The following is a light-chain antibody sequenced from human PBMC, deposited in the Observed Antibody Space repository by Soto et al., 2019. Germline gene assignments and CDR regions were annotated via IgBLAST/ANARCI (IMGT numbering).Light chain of an antibody. CDR3: RQGSKGTPYP. Sequence: EIVLTQSPATLSLSPGERATLSCRASQSVSSYLAWYQQKPGQAPRLLIDDASNRATGIPARFSGSWSGTDLPLTIGSLEPEDFAGYYWRQGSKGTPYPCGQGTKVEIE. CDR2: DAS. V-gene: IGKV3-11*01. CDR1: QSVSSY. J-gene: IGKJ2*01.